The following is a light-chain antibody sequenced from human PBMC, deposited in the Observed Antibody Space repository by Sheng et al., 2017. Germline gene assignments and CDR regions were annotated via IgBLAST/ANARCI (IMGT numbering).Light chain of an antibody. CDR1: TSDVGSYNF. J-gene: IGLJ3*02. Sequence: QSALTQPASVSGSPGQSITISCTGSTSDVGSYNFVSWYQQHPGKAPNLLIYEVDKRPSGISNRFSGSKSGNTASLTISGLQAEDEADYFCCAYTGRSTLVFGGGTKLTV. V-gene: IGLV2-23*02. CDR3: CAYTGRSTLV. CDR2: EVD.